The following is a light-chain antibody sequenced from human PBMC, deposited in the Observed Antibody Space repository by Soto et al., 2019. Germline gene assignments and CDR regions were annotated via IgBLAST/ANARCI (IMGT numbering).Light chain of an antibody. CDR2: GAS. CDR1: QTINNN. V-gene: IGKV3-15*01. Sequence: EIVRTQSPVTLSVSPGEGATLSCRASQTINNNLAWYQQKPGQAPRLLIYGASRRATGVPARFSGSGSGTEFTLIISSLQSEDFAVYYCLHYNNGPRFGQGTKVDIK. J-gene: IGKJ1*01. CDR3: LHYNNGPR.